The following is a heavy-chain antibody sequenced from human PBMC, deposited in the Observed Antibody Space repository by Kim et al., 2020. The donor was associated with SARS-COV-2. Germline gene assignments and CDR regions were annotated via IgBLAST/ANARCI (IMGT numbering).Heavy chain of an antibody. CDR1: GGSISSNY. Sequence: SETLSLTCKVSGGSISSNYWSWIRQSPGKGLEWIGYIKNSGSTNYNPSLKSRVTISKDTSKNQFSLKLSSVTAADTAVYYCARSGYSDYNDSFDIWGQGT. V-gene: IGHV4-59*13. D-gene: IGHD5-12*01. J-gene: IGHJ3*02. CDR2: IKNSGST. CDR3: ARSGYSDYNDSFDI.